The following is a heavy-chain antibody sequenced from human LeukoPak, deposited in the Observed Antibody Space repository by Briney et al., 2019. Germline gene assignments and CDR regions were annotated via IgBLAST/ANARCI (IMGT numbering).Heavy chain of an antibody. CDR3: TTVIVEMATITSDY. CDR2: IKSKTDGGTT. D-gene: IGHD5-24*01. CDR1: GFTFSNAW. J-gene: IGHJ4*02. Sequence: GGSLRLSCAASGFTFSNAWMSWVRQAPGKGLEWVGRIKSKTDGGTTDYAAPVKGRFTISRDDSKNTLYLQMNSLKTEDTAVYYCTTVIVEMATITSDYWGQGTLVTVSS. V-gene: IGHV3-15*01.